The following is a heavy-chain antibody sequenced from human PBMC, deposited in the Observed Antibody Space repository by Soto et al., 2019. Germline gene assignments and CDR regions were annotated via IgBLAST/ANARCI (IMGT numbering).Heavy chain of an antibody. V-gene: IGHV3-53*01. CDR3: ARDHPSGPYYYYGMDV. Sequence: EVQLVESGGGLIQPGGSLRLSCAASGFTVSSNYMSWVRQAPGKGLEWVSVIYSGGSTYYADSVKGRFTISRDNSKNTLDLKMNSLRAEDTAVYYCARDHPSGPYYYYGMDVWGKGTTVAVSS. J-gene: IGHJ6*04. CDR1: GFTVSSNY. CDR2: IYSGGST. D-gene: IGHD6-6*01.